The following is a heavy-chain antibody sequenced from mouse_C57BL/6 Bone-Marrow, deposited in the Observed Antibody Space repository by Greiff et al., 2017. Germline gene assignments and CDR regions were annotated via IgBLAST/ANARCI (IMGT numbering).Heavy chain of an antibody. CDR2: IWSGGST. CDR3: ARNFRLLLFAY. D-gene: IGHD2-3*01. CDR1: GFSLTSYG. Sequence: QVHVKQSGPGLVQPSQSLSITCTVSGFSLTSYGVHWVRQSPGKGLEWLGVIWSGGSTDYNAAFISRLSISKDNSKSQVFFKMNSLQADDTAIYYCARNFRLLLFAYWGQGTLVTVSA. J-gene: IGHJ3*01. V-gene: IGHV2-2*01.